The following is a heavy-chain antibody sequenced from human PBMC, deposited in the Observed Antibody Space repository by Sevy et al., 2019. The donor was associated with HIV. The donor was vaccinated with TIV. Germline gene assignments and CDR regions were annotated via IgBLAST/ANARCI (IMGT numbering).Heavy chain of an antibody. CDR1: GDSITTSDYF. V-gene: IGHV4-39*02. CDR3: ARAKRAMTGTFSFDP. Sequence: SETLSLTCSVSGDSITTSDYFWAWIRQPPGKGLQWIGTIFYNGDPFYNPSLESRVTMSVDTSRSHFSLNLKSITAADTAVFYCARAKRAMTGTFSFDPWGQGILVTVSS. J-gene: IGHJ5*02. D-gene: IGHD1-1*01. CDR2: IFYNGDP.